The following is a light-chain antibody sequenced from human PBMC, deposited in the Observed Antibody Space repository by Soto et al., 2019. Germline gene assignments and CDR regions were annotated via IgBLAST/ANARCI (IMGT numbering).Light chain of an antibody. V-gene: IGLV2-18*01. CDR1: STDFVSYNR. Sequence: VLTQPPSVSGSPGQSVTISCTGTSTDFVSYNRVSWYQQPPGTAPKLMIYEVSKRPSGVPDRFSGSKSGNTASLTISGLQAADEADYYCSLYTSENAYVFGTGTKLTVL. J-gene: IGLJ1*01. CDR2: EVS. CDR3: SLYTSENAYV.